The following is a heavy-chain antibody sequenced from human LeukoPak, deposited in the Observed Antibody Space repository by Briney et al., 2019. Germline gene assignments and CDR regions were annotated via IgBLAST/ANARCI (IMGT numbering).Heavy chain of an antibody. Sequence: SETLSLTCAVYGGSFSGYYWSWIRQPPGKGLEWIGEINHSGSTNYNPSLKSRVTISVDTSKNQFSLKLSSVTAADTAVYYCARGLVSCSGGSCYSGIDYWGQGTLVTVSS. CDR3: ARGLVSCSGGSCYSGIDY. D-gene: IGHD2-15*01. V-gene: IGHV4-34*01. CDR2: INHSGST. CDR1: GGSFSGYY. J-gene: IGHJ4*02.